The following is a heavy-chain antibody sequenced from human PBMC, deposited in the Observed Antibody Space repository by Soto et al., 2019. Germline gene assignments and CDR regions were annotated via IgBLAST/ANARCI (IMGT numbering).Heavy chain of an antibody. Sequence: PGGSLRLTCAASGFTFSDYYMSWIRQAPGKGLEWVSVISYNGSNKYYADSVKGRFTISRDNSKNTLYLQMNSLRAEDTAVYYCAKGGNSGGLEYYYYGMDVWGQGTTVTVSS. D-gene: IGHD1-26*01. CDR2: ISYNGSNK. CDR1: GFTFSDYY. CDR3: AKGGNSGGLEYYYYGMDV. J-gene: IGHJ6*02. V-gene: IGHV3-30*02.